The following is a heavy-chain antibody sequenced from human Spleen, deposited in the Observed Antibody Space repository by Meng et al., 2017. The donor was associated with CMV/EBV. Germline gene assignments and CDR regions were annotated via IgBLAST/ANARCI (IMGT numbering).Heavy chain of an antibody. CDR2: IKQDGSEK. J-gene: IGHJ1*01. V-gene: IGHV3-7*01. D-gene: IGHD3-16*01. CDR1: RFNFGIHP. CDR3: SKNGGWLIEH. Sequence: GESLKISCAASRFNFGIHPMYWVRQAPGKGLEWVANIKQDGSEKYYVDSVKGRFTISADNAKNSLYLQMNSLRAEDTAVYYCSKNGGWLIEHWGQGTMVTVSS.